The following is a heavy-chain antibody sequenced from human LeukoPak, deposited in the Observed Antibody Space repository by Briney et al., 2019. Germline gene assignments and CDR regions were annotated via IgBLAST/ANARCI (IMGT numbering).Heavy chain of an antibody. CDR3: ARLSGYDWESFYDY. J-gene: IGHJ4*02. D-gene: IGHD5-12*01. CDR1: NGPINTYQ. Sequence: PSETLSLTCTVSNGPINTYQWSWIRQPPGKGLEWIGNIHYSGSANYNPSLKSRVITSVDTSKSQFSLKLSPVTAADTAVYYCARLSGYDWESFYDYWGQGTLVTVST. V-gene: IGHV4-59*01. CDR2: IHYSGSA.